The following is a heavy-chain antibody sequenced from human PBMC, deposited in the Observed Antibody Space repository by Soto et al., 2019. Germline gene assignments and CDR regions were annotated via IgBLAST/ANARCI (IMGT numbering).Heavy chain of an antibody. CDR2: ISSTGNI. Sequence: QVQLQESGPGLVKPSETLSLTCTVSGASISDYSWSWIRQPAGKVLEWMGRISSTGNIHYNPSLRSRFTMSIDTSRDQFSLRLTSVTAADTAVYYCARESGDNLTYEAHWVQGTQVIVSS. V-gene: IGHV4-4*07. J-gene: IGHJ4*02. CDR3: ARESGDNLTYEAH. CDR1: GASISDYS. D-gene: IGHD1-7*01.